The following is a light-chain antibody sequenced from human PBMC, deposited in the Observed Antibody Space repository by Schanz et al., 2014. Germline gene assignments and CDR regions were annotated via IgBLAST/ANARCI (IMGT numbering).Light chain of an antibody. J-gene: IGKJ1*01. CDR1: QSVSSSY. Sequence: EIVLTQSPGTLSLSPGERATLSCRASQSVSSSYLAWYRQKPGQAPRLLIYGASSRATGIPDRFSGSGSGTDFTLTISRLEPEDVAVYYCQQYGSSQAWPFAQGTKVEIK. V-gene: IGKV3-20*01. CDR2: GAS. CDR3: QQYGSSQAWP.